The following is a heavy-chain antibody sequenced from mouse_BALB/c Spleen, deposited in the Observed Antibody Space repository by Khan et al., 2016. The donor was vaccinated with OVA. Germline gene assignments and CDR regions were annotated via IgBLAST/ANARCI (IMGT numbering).Heavy chain of an antibody. CDR1: GDSITSGY. J-gene: IGHJ3*01. Sequence: EVQLQESGPSLVKPSQTLSLTCSVTGDSITSGYWNWIRKFPGNKLEYMGYISYSGSTYYNPSLKSRISITRDTSKNQYYLQLNSVTTEDTATYSCARSTMITTGGFAYWGQGTLVTVSA. V-gene: IGHV3-8*02. D-gene: IGHD2-4*01. CDR2: ISYSGST. CDR3: ARSTMITTGGFAY.